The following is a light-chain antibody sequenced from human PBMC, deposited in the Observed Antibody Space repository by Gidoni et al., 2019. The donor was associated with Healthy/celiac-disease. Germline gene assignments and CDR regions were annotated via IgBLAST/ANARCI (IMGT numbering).Light chain of an antibody. CDR3: AAWDDSLNGWV. CDR2: SNN. V-gene: IGLV1-44*01. CDR1: SSNIGSNT. Sequence: SVLTQPPSTSGTPGPRVTISCSGSSSNIGSNTVNWYQQRPGTAPKLLIYSNNQRPSGVPDRFSGSKSGTSASLAISGLQSEDEADYYCAAWDDSLNGWVFGGGTKLTVL. J-gene: IGLJ3*02.